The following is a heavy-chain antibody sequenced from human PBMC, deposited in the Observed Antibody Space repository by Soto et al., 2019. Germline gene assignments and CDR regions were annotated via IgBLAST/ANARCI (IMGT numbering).Heavy chain of an antibody. CDR1: GGSISSGGYY. Sequence: PSETLSLTCTVSGGSISSGGYYWSWIRQHPGKGLEWIGYIYYSGSTNYNPSLKSRVTISVDTLKNQFSLKLSSVTAADTAVYYCARQREGGSYDYDYWGQGTLVTVSS. J-gene: IGHJ4*02. D-gene: IGHD1-26*01. V-gene: IGHV4-61*08. CDR2: IYYSGST. CDR3: ARQREGGSYDYDY.